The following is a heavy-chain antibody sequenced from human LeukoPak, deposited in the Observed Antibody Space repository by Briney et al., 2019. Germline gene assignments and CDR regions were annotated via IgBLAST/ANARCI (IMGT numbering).Heavy chain of an antibody. CDR3: ARGPRITLIRGGQWYYYMDV. J-gene: IGHJ6*03. D-gene: IGHD3-10*01. Sequence: GASVKVSCKASGGTFSSYAIGWVRQAPGQGLEWMGGIIPIFGTANYAQKFQGRVTITADESTSTAYMELSSLRSEDTAVYYCARGPRITLIRGGQWYYYMDVWGKGTTVTISS. CDR1: GGTFSSYA. CDR2: IIPIFGTA. V-gene: IGHV1-69*13.